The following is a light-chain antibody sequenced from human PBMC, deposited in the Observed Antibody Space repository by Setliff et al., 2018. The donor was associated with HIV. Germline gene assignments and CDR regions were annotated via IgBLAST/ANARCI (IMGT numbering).Light chain of an antibody. CDR3: CSYTSRNTDV. J-gene: IGLJ1*01. V-gene: IGLV2-11*01. CDR1: SSDVGGYNY. CDR2: EVS. Sequence: QSVLTQPRSVSGSPGQSVTISCTGTSSDVGGYNYVSWYQQHPGKAPKLMIYEVSNRPSGVSNRFSGSKSGNTASLTISGLQAEDEADYYCCSYTSRNTDVFGTGTKGTVL.